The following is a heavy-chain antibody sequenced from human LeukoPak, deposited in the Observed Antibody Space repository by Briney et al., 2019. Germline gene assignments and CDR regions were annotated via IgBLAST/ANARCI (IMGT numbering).Heavy chain of an antibody. CDR1: RFTFSSYG. J-gene: IGHJ4*02. D-gene: IGHD1-1*01. CDR3: AKSESWNVLFDY. V-gene: IGHV3-30*02. Sequence: GRSLRLSCAASRFTFSSYGMHWVRQAPGKGLEWVAFIRYDGSNKYYADSVKGRFTISRDNSKNTLYLQMNSLRAEDTAVYYCAKSESWNVLFDYWGQGTLVTVSS. CDR2: IRYDGSNK.